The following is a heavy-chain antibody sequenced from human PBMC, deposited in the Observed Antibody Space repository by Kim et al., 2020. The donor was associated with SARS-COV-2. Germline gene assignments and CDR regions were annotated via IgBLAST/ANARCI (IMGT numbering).Heavy chain of an antibody. CDR1: GFTFSIYA. CDR3: VRDLDGGDTY. J-gene: IGHJ4*02. D-gene: IGHD2-21*02. CDR2: IYSDGTT. Sequence: GGSLRLSCAASGFTFSIYALSWVRQAPEKGLEWVSLIYSDGTTHYADSVKSRLTISRDNSKNTLSLQMSSLRAEDTAIYYCVRDLDGGDTYWGQGTLVTVSS. V-gene: IGHV3-23*03.